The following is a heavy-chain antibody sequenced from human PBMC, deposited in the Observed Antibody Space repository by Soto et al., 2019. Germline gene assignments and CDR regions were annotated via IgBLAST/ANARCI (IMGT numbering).Heavy chain of an antibody. CDR3: AKAFGSCSSTSCHPPDY. CDR2: ISGSGGST. Sequence: PGGSLRLSCAASGFTFSSYAMSWVRQAPGKGLEWVSAISGSGGSTYYADSVKGRFTISRDNSKNTLYLQMNSLRAEDTAVYYCAKAFGSCSSTSCHPPDYWGQGTLVTVSS. CDR1: GFTFSSYA. J-gene: IGHJ4*02. D-gene: IGHD2-2*01. V-gene: IGHV3-23*01.